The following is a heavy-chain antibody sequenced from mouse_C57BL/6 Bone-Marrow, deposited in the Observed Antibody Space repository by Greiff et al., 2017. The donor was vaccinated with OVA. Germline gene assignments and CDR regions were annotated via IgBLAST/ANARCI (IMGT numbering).Heavy chain of an antibody. V-gene: IGHV8-8*01. CDR1: GFSLSTFGMG. D-gene: IGHD2-3*01. Sequence: QVTLKESGPGILQPSQTLSLTCSFSGFSLSTFGMGVGWIRQPSGKGLEWLAHIWWDDAKYYNPALKSRLTTSKDTSKNQVFLKIANVDTADTATYYCARIVSDGYYFYYAMDYWGQGTSVTVSS. J-gene: IGHJ4*01. CDR2: IWWDDAK. CDR3: ARIVSDGYYFYYAMDY.